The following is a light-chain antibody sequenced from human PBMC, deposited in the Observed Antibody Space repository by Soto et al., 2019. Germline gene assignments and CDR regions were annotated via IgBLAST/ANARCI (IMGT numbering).Light chain of an antibody. CDR2: DAS. J-gene: IGKJ4*01. CDR3: QQLRSYPST. Sequence: DIQMTESPSSLSASVGDRVTITCRASQSISSYLNWYQQTPGKAPKLMICDASTLYSGVPSRFSGSGSGTDFTLPISGLQPEDFEAYYCQQLRSYPSTFGGGTKVDI. V-gene: IGKV1-9*01. CDR1: QSISSY.